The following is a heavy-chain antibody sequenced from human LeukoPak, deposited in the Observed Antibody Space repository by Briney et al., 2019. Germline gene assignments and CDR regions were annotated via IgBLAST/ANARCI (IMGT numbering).Heavy chain of an antibody. V-gene: IGHV3-9*01. CDR2: ISWNSGSI. Sequence: GGSLRLSCAASGFTFDDYDMHWVRQAPGKGLEWVSGISWNSGSIGYADSVKGRFTISRDNAKNSLYLQMNSLRAGDTALYYCAKGIGWYYFDYWGQGTLVTVSS. CDR3: AKGIGWYYFDY. J-gene: IGHJ4*02. CDR1: GFTFDDYD. D-gene: IGHD2-2*03.